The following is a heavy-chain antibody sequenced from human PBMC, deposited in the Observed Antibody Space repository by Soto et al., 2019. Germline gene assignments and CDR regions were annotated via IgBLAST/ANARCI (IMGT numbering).Heavy chain of an antibody. J-gene: IGHJ3*02. CDR2: IDHSGNT. Sequence: QVQLQESGPGLVKPSETLSLTCAVSGYSISSGYNWGWIRQPPGKGLEWIGSIDHSGNTYYNPSLKSRVTISVDTSKNQFSLKLRSVTAADTAVYYCARDLADYITMVTDAFDIWGQGTMVTVSS. CDR1: GYSISSGYN. D-gene: IGHD3-10*01. CDR3: ARDLADYITMVTDAFDI. V-gene: IGHV4-38-2*02.